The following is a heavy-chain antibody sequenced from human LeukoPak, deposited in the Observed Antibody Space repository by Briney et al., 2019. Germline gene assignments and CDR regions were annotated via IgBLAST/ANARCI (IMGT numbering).Heavy chain of an antibody. CDR1: GGSISSYY. CDR3: AREKGLVQLIPFDY. D-gene: IGHD1-1*01. CDR2: IYTSGST. J-gene: IGHJ4*02. Sequence: SETLSLTCTVSGGSISSYYWSWIRQPAGKGLEWLGRIYTSGSTNYNPSLKSRVTMSVDTSKNQFSLKLSSVTAADTAVYYCAREKGLVQLIPFDYWGQGTLVTVSS. V-gene: IGHV4-4*07.